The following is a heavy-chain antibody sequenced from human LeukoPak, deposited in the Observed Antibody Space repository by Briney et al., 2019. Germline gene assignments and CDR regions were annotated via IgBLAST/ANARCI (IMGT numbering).Heavy chain of an antibody. CDR3: ARDVRHRYCSSSSCYWGWLDP. J-gene: IGHJ5*02. Sequence: ASVKASCKASGYTFTGYYMHWVRQAPGQGLEWMGWIDPNSGGTNYAQKFQGRVTMTRDTSISTAYMVLNRLRSEDTAVYYCARDVRHRYCSSSSCYWGWLDPWGQGTLVTVSS. CDR2: IDPNSGGT. CDR1: GYTFTGYY. V-gene: IGHV1-2*02. D-gene: IGHD2-2*01.